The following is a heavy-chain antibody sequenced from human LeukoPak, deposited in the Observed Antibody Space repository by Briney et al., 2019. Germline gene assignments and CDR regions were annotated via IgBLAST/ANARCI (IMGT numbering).Heavy chain of an antibody. CDR2: INHSGST. V-gene: IGHV4-34*01. Sequence: PSETLSLTCAVDGGSFSDYYWSWIRQPPGKGLEWIGEINHSGSTNYNPSLKSRVTISVDTSKNQFSLRLSSVTAADTAVYYCPRRVARHWYFDLWGRGTLVTVSS. J-gene: IGHJ2*01. CDR1: GGSFSDYY. CDR3: PRRVARHWYFDL.